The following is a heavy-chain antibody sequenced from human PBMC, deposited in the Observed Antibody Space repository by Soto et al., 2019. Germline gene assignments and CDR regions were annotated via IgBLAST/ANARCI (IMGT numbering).Heavy chain of an antibody. J-gene: IGHJ2*01. CDR2: ISGSCGST. CDR3: AKDRNGTTADWYFDL. CDR1: GFTFSSYS. Sequence: LXLSCAASGFTFSSYSMSWVRQAPGKGLEWVSAISGSCGSTYYADSVKGRFTISRDNSKNTLYLQMNSLRAEDTAVYYCAKDRNGTTADWYFDLWGRGTLVTVSS. V-gene: IGHV3-23*01. D-gene: IGHD1-1*01.